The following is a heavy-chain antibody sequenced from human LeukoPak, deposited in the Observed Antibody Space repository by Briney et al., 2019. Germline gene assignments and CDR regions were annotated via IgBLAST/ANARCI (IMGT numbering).Heavy chain of an antibody. Sequence: PGGSLRLSCAASGFTFSDHYMSWIRQAPGKGLEWVSYISHTGATMYYADSVKGRFTLSRDNARNSLYLQMNSLRAEDTAVYYCARGHWGLDSWGQGTLVSVSS. CDR1: GFTFSDHY. CDR2: ISHTGATM. D-gene: IGHD7-27*01. CDR3: ARGHWGLDS. J-gene: IGHJ4*02. V-gene: IGHV3-11*04.